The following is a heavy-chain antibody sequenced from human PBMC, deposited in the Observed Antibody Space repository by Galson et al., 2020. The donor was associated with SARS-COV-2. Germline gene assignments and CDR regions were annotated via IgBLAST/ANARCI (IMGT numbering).Heavy chain of an antibody. CDR3: VRGLSGDWPYYYFYGMDV. CDR2: INPSTGSA. D-gene: IGHD2-21*02. J-gene: IGHJ6*02. CDR1: GYRFTGYY. Sequence: VKVSCKASGYRFTGYYIYWVRQAPGQGLEYMGWINPSTGSASYGQRFQDRVTMTSDMSITTAFLKLSGLRFDDTAVYYCVRGLSGDWPYYYFYGMDVWGQGTTVTVSS. V-gene: IGHV1-2*02.